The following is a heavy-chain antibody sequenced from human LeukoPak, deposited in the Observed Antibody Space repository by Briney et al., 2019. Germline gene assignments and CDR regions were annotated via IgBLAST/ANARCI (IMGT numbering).Heavy chain of an antibody. CDR3: ARRVGFYGSGSLNYFDP. CDR2: VFRTGTT. CDR1: DYSIGSGDY. Sequence: PSETLSLACTVSDYSIGSGDYWGWIRQPPGKGLEWIGSVFRTGTTYYSASLKSRVSISVDTSKNDFALKLASVTAADTAMYFCARRVGFYGSGSLNYFDPWGQGILVSVSS. J-gene: IGHJ5*01. V-gene: IGHV4-38-2*02. D-gene: IGHD3-10*01.